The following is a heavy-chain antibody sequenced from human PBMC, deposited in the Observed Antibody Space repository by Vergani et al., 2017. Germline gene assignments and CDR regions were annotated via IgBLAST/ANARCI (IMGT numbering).Heavy chain of an antibody. V-gene: IGHV4-31*03. J-gene: IGHJ4*02. CDR1: GDSINSGGYY. CDR2: MYYSGST. Sequence: QVQLQESGPGLVKPSQTLSLTCTVSGDSINSGGYYWTCIRQHPGKGLEWIGYMYYSGSTSYNPSLKSRVTISADTSKNQFSLKMTSVTAADTAVYFCARVNYYRNRWRVFDYWGQGTLVTVSS. CDR3: ARVNYYRNRWRVFDY. D-gene: IGHD4-11*01.